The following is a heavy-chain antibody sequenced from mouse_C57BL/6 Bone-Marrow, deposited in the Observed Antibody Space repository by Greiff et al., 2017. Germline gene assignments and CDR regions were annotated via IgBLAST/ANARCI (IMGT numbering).Heavy chain of an antibody. CDR2: IDPENGDT. CDR3: TSYYGSLAY. CDR1: GFNIKDDY. Sequence: VQLQQSGAELVRPGASVKLSCTASGFNIKDDYMHWVKQRPEQGLEWIGWIDPENGDTEYASKFQGKATITADTSSNTAYLQLSSLTSEDTAVYYCTSYYGSLAYWGQGTLVTVSA. J-gene: IGHJ3*01. V-gene: IGHV14-4*01. D-gene: IGHD1-1*01.